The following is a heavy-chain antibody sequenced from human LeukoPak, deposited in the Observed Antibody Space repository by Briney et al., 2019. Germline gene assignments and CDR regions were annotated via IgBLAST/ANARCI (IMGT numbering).Heavy chain of an antibody. CDR2: INHSGST. CDR1: GGSFSGYY. Sequence: SETLSLTRAVYGGSFSGYYWSWIRQPPGKGLEWIGEINHSGSTNYNPSLKSRVTISVDTSKNQFSLKLSSVTAADTAVYYCARGGFYYDYVWGSYRRYYFDYWGQGTLVTVSS. V-gene: IGHV4-34*01. D-gene: IGHD3-16*02. J-gene: IGHJ4*02. CDR3: ARGGFYYDYVWGSYRRYYFDY.